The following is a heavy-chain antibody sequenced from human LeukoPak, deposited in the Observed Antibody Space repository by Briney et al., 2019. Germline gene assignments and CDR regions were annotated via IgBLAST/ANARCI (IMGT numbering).Heavy chain of an antibody. J-gene: IGHJ6*03. CDR1: GFTFNNYY. D-gene: IGHD5-18*01. Sequence: PGGSLRLSCAASGFTFNNYYMTWVRQAPGKGLEWVANINQDGSEKYYVDSVKGRFTISRDNAKNSLFLQMNSLRAEDTAVYYCAKDPPRGYSYGYVQYYYYMDVWGKGTTVTISS. V-gene: IGHV3-7*01. CDR2: INQDGSEK. CDR3: AKDPPRGYSYGYVQYYYYMDV.